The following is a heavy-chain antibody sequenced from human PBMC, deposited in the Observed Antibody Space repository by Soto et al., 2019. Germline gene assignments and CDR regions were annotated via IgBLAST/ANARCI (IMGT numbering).Heavy chain of an antibody. D-gene: IGHD6-13*01. Sequence: GESLKISCKGSGYSFTSYWISWVRQMPGKGLEWMGRIDPSDSYTNYSPSFQGHVTISADKSISTAYLQWSSLKASDTAMYYCARRGPTFIAAAAIYDTHYYYYGMDVWGQGPTVTGSS. J-gene: IGHJ6*02. CDR1: GYSFTSYW. CDR2: IDPSDSYT. CDR3: ARRGPTFIAAAAIYDTHYYYYGMDV. V-gene: IGHV5-10-1*01.